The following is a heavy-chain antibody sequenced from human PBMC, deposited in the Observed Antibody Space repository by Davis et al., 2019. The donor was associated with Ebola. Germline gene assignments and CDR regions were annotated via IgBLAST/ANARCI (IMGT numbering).Heavy chain of an antibody. Sequence: AASVKVSCKASGGTFSSYAISWVRQAPGQGLEWMGRIIPILGIANYAQKFQGRVTITADKSTSTAYMELSRLRSDDTAVYYCARGLVAFDWVWFDPWGQGTLVTVSS. CDR3: ARGLVAFDWVWFDP. CDR1: GGTFSSYA. D-gene: IGHD3-9*01. J-gene: IGHJ5*02. CDR2: IIPILGIA. V-gene: IGHV1-69*04.